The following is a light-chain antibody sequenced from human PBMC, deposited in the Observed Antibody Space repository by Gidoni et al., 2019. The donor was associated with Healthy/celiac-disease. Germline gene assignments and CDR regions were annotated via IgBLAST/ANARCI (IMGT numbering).Light chain of an antibody. CDR3: QQYYSFPLT. Sequence: VIWMTQSPSLLSASTGDRVTISCRMSQGIRSYLAWYQQKPGKAPELLIYAASTLQRGVPSRFSGSGSGTDFTLTISCLQSEDFATYYCQQYYSFPLTFGEGTKVEIK. V-gene: IGKV1D-8*01. J-gene: IGKJ1*01. CDR1: QGIRSY. CDR2: AAS.